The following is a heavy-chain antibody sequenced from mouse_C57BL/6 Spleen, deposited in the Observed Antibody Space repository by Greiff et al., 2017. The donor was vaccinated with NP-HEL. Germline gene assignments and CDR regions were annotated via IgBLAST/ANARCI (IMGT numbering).Heavy chain of an antibody. J-gene: IGHJ3*01. V-gene: IGHV14-1*01. CDR1: GFNIKDYY. CDR2: IDPEDGDT. D-gene: IGHD2-2*01. CDR3: TTYRRIYYGYWFAY. Sequence: VQLQQSGAELVRPGASVKLSCTASGFNIKDYYMHWVKQRPEQGLEWIGRIDPEDGDTEYAPKFQGKATMTADTSSNTAYLQLSSLTSEDTAVYYCTTYRRIYYGYWFAYWGQGTRVTVSA.